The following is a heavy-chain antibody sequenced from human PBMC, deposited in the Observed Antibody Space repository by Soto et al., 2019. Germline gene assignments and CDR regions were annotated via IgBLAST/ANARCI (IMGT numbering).Heavy chain of an antibody. J-gene: IGHJ4*02. V-gene: IGHV3-30*18. CDR2: ISYDGSNK. CDR1: GFTFSSYG. CDR3: AKITPYCSGGSCPNHFDY. Sequence: SLRLSCAASGFTFSSYGMHWVRQAPGKGREWVAVISYDGSNKYYADSVKGRFTISRDNSKNTLYLQMNSLRAEDTAVYYCAKITPYCSGGSCPNHFDYWGQGTLVTVSS. D-gene: IGHD2-15*01.